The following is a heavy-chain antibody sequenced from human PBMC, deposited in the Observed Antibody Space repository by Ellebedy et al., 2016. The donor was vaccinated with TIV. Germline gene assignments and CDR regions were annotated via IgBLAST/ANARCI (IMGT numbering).Heavy chain of an antibody. D-gene: IGHD2-2*01. J-gene: IGHJ5*02. CDR1: GFTFSSYA. CDR2: ISGSGGST. Sequence: PGGSLRLSCAASGFTFSSYAMSWVRQAPGKGLEWVSAISGSGGSTYYADSVKGRFTISRDNSKNTLYLQMNSLRAEDTAVYYCAKDVPGIVVVPAAGWFDPWGQGTLVTVSS. V-gene: IGHV3-23*01. CDR3: AKDVPGIVVVPAAGWFDP.